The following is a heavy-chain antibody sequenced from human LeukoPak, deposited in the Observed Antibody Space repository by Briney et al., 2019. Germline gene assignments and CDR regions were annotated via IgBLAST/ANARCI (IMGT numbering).Heavy chain of an antibody. CDR3: ARDFYASGFYFWFDP. J-gene: IGHJ5*02. D-gene: IGHD2/OR15-2a*01. CDR2: IYYSGTT. Sequence: SETLSLTCTVSGGSMSSHYWSWIRQPPGKGLEWIGYIYYSGTTNYNPSLGSRVTMSVDTSKNYFSLRLSSVTAADTAVYYCARDFYASGFYFWFDPWGQGILVTVSS. CDR1: GGSMSSHY. V-gene: IGHV4-59*11.